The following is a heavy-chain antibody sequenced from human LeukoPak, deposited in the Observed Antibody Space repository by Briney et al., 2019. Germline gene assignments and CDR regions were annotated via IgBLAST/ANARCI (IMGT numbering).Heavy chain of an antibody. CDR1: GGSISSYY. V-gene: IGHV4-59*01. D-gene: IGHD2-2*01. CDR3: AGDIVVIRGANWFDP. J-gene: IGHJ5*02. Sequence: SETLSLTCTVSGGSISSYYWSWIRQPPGKGLEWIGYIFYSGSTNYNPSLKSRVTISVDTSKNQFSLKLRSVTAADTAVYYCAGDIVVIRGANWFDPWGQGTLVTVSS. CDR2: IFYSGST.